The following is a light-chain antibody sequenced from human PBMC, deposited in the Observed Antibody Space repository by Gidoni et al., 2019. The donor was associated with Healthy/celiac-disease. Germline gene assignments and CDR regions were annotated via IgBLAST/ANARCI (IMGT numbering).Light chain of an antibody. CDR3: QQLNSYPYT. V-gene: IGKV1-9*01. J-gene: IGKJ2*01. CDR1: QGISSY. Sequence: DIQLTQSPSFLSASVGDRVTITCRAIQGISSYLAWYQQKPGKAPKLLIYAASTLQSGVPSRFSGSGSGTEFTLTISSLQPEDFATYYCQQLNSYPYTFGQXTKLEIK. CDR2: AAS.